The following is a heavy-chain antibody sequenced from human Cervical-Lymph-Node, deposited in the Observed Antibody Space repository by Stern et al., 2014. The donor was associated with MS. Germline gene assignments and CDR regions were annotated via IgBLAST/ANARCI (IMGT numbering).Heavy chain of an antibody. J-gene: IGHJ4*02. CDR3: ARELGTSSDDY. D-gene: IGHD6-6*01. V-gene: IGHV3-21*01. CDR2: ISSSGSYI. Sequence: VQLVDSGGGLVKPGGSLRLSCAASGYTFSRYAMNWVRQAPGKALEWVSYISSSGSYIYYAESVEGRFTIFRDNAKKSLYLQMNSLRAEDTAVYHCARELGTSSDDYWGQGTLVTVSS. CDR1: GYTFSRYA.